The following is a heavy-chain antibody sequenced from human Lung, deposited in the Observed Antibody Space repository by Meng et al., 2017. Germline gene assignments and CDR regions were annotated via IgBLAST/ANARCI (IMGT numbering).Heavy chain of an antibody. CDR2: MSFDGAQI. V-gene: IGHV3-30*01. CDR1: GFTFNTYA. CDR3: ARDKPPNDV. Sequence: QVELVGSGGGVVQPGGSLRLSCAASGFTFNTYAMHWVRQAPGKGLEWVSLMSFDGAQIYYSDSVRGRFTISRDNSKNTLYLQMNSLRAEDTVVYYCARDKPPNDVWGRGTLVTVSS. J-gene: IGHJ2*01.